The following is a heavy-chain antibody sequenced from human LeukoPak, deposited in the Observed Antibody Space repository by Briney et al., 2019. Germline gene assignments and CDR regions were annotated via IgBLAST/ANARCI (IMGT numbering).Heavy chain of an antibody. J-gene: IGHJ1*01. CDR2: INSDGSST. Sequence: GGSLRLSCAASGFTFSNYWMHWVRQAPEKGLVWVSRINSDGSSTSYADSVKGRFTISRDNAKNTLYLQMNSLRAEDTAVYYCAAYDSSGYSGKYFQHWGQGTLVTVSS. D-gene: IGHD3-22*01. CDR1: GFTFSNYW. V-gene: IGHV3-74*01. CDR3: AAYDSSGYSGKYFQH.